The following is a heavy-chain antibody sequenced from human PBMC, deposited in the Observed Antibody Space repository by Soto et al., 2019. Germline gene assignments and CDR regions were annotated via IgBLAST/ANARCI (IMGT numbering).Heavy chain of an antibody. V-gene: IGHV1-18*01. D-gene: IGHD2-8*01. J-gene: IGHJ4*02. CDR1: GYTFNIYG. Sequence: QDHLVQSGVEVKKPGAAVKVSCQASGYTFNIYGICCVRHAPGQGLEWVGWISAYNGDTNYAQEFQGRVTMTTDTSTNTAYMDLRSLRSDDTAVYYCARDGGVLMVYAALDYWGQGTLVTVSS. CDR2: ISAYNGDT. CDR3: ARDGGVLMVYAALDY.